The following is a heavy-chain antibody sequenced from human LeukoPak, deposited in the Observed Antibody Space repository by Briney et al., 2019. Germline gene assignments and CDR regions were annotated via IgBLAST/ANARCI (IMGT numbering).Heavy chain of an antibody. J-gene: IGHJ4*02. CDR1: GFTFSSYA. CDR3: ARNLRATDC. D-gene: IGHD4-17*01. CDR2: ISDNGGST. Sequence: GGSLRLSCAASGFTFSSYAMHWVRQAPGKELEYVSAISDNGGSTYYANSVKGRFTISRDNSKNTLYLQMGSLRPEDMAVYYCARNLRATDCWGQGTLVTVSS. V-gene: IGHV3-64*01.